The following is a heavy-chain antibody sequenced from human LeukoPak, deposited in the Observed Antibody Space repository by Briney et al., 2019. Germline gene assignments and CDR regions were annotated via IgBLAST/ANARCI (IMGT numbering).Heavy chain of an antibody. CDR3: AREGATAGIGINSFDY. CDR1: DYTFTSYG. D-gene: IGHD6-13*01. V-gene: IGHV1-18*01. CDR2: TSAYSGNT. J-gene: IGHJ4*02. Sequence: GASVKVSCKASDYTFTSYGITWVRLAPGQGLEWMGWTSAYSGNTNYAQRFQGRVTMTTDTSTSTAYMGLRSLRSDDTAVYYCAREGATAGIGINSFDYWGQGTLVTVSS.